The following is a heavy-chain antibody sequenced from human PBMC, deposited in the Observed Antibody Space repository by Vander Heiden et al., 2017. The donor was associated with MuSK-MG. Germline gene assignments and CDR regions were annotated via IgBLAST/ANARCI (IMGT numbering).Heavy chain of an antibody. Sequence: QVQLVESGGGVVQPGGSLRLSCATPGFTFSAYGMHWVRQAPGRGLEWVGVITPDGRNQYYADSTKGRFTISRDNSKKTVYLQMNSLRVEDTALYYCARDIQQLENDSWGQGTLVTVSS. CDR3: ARDIQQLENDS. CDR1: GFTFSAYG. J-gene: IGHJ4*02. V-gene: IGHV3-30*03. CDR2: ITPDGRNQ. D-gene: IGHD6-13*01.